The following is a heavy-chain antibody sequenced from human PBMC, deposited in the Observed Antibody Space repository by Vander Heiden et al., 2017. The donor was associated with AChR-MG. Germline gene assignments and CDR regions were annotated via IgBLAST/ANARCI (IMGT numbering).Heavy chain of an antibody. Sequence: QVQLQESGPGLVKPSETLSLTCPVSGGSISSYYWSWIRQPPGKGLEGIGYIYYSGSTNYNPSLKSRVTISVDTSKNQFSLKLSSVTAADTAVYYCARAPSGNTAIDYWGQGTLVTVSS. CDR3: ARAPSGNTAIDY. J-gene: IGHJ4*02. CDR2: IYYSGST. V-gene: IGHV4-59*01. D-gene: IGHD5-18*01. CDR1: GGSISSYY.